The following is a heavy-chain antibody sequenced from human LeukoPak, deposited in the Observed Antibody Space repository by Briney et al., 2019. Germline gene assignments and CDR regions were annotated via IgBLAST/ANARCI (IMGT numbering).Heavy chain of an antibody. CDR1: GGSFSGYY. J-gene: IGHJ4*02. CDR2: INHSGST. D-gene: IGHD6-13*01. Sequence: SDTLSLTCAVYGGSFSGYYWSWVRQPPGKGLEWIGEINHSGSTNYHPSLKTRVTISVDTSQNQFSLKLSSVTAADTAVYYCARLSGGAQYSSSWDHFDYWGQGTLVTVSS. CDR3: ARLSGGAQYSSSWDHFDY. V-gene: IGHV4-34*01.